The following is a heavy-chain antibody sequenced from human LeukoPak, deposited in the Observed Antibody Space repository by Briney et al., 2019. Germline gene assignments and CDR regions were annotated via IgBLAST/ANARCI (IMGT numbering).Heavy chain of an antibody. D-gene: IGHD6-19*01. V-gene: IGHV3-7*01. Sequence: GGSLRLSCAASRFTLSNYWMSWVRQAPGKGLEWVANIKQDGSETYYVDSVKGRFTISRDNAKNSLSLQMNSLRAEDTAVYYCARQRGSCCLDYAGQGTLVTVSS. J-gene: IGHJ4*02. CDR3: ARQRGSCCLDY. CDR2: IKQDGSET. CDR1: RFTLSNYW.